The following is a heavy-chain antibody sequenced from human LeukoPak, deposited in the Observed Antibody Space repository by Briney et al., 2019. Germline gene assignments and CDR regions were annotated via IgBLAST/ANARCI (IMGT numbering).Heavy chain of an antibody. V-gene: IGHV3-33*01. CDR3: ARDLEDSSPFGAFDM. CDR2: IWFDGIRK. J-gene: IGHJ3*02. D-gene: IGHD3-22*01. Sequence: PGGSLRLSCAASGFTFSNYGMHWVRQAPGKGLEWVAAIWFDGIRKHYADSVKGRLTISRDNSKNTLYLQMNSLRAEDTAVYYCARDLEDSSPFGAFDMWGQGTMVTVSS. CDR1: GFTFSNYG.